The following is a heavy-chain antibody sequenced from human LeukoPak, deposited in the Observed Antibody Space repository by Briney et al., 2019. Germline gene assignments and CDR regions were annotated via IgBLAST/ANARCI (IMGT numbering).Heavy chain of an antibody. CDR1: GFSLSTSGMC. D-gene: IGHD1-1*01. V-gene: IGHV2-70*11. J-gene: IGHJ3*02. CDR3: ARSQTRMEAFDI. CDR2: LEWDDDK. Sequence: ESGPTLVNPTQTLTLTCTFSGFSLSTSGMCVSWIRQPPGKALEWLARLEWDDDKYYSTSLKTRLTISKDTSKNQVVLTMTNMDPVDTATYYCARSQTRMEAFDIWGQGTMVTVSS.